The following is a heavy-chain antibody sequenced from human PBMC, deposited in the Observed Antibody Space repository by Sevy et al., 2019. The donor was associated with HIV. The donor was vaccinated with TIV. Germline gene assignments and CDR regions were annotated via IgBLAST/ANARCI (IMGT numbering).Heavy chain of an antibody. Sequence: SETLSLTRAVYGGSFSGYYWSWIRQPPGKGLEWIGQINHSGSTNYNPSLKSRVTISVDTSKNQFSLKLSSVTAADTAVYYWARHCSSTSCSHAFDIWGQGTMVTVSS. CDR1: GGSFSGYY. CDR2: INHSGST. CDR3: ARHCSSTSCSHAFDI. D-gene: IGHD2-2*01. V-gene: IGHV4-34*01. J-gene: IGHJ3*02.